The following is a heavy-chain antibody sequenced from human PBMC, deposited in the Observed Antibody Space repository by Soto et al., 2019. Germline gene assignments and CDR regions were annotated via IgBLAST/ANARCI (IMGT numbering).Heavy chain of an antibody. J-gene: IGHJ3*01. Sequence: QVHLVQSGAEVRKPGSSVKVSCKTSGGTFSTYTIYWVRQAPGQGLEWMGRIIALFGTTRYAQNFQDRVMMAAEDSTSITFTELGSLRAEDTALYYCASRLDDRADVGFAVWREGTPVTV. CDR3: ASRLDDRADVGFAV. V-gene: IGHV1-69*18. CDR1: GGTFSTYT. CDR2: IIALFGTT. D-gene: IGHD1-26*01.